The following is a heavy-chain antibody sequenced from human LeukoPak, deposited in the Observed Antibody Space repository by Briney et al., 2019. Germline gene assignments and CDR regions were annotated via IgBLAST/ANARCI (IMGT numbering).Heavy chain of an antibody. J-gene: IGHJ4*02. V-gene: IGHV4-34*01. CDR2: INHSGST. Sequence: SETLSLTCAIYGGSFSGYYWGWIRQPPGKGLEWIGEINHSGSTNYNPSPKSRVTISVDTSKNQFSLKLSSVTAADTAVYYCARGLSVFWSGYYAYWGQGTLVTVSS. D-gene: IGHD3-3*01. CDR3: ARGLSVFWSGYYAY. CDR1: GGSFSGYY.